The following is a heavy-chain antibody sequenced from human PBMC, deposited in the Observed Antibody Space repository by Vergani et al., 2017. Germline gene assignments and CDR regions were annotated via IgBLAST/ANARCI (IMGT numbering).Heavy chain of an antibody. Sequence: QVQLVESGGGVVQPGRSLRLSCAASGFTFSSYGMHWVRQAPGKGLEWVAVIWYDGSNKYYADSVKGRFTISRDNSKNTLYLQMNSLRAEDTAVYYCASLGYCISTSCFGDYWGQGTLVTVSS. CDR1: GFTFSSYG. J-gene: IGHJ4*02. CDR3: ASLGYCISTSCFGDY. CDR2: IWYDGSNK. V-gene: IGHV3-33*01. D-gene: IGHD2-2*01.